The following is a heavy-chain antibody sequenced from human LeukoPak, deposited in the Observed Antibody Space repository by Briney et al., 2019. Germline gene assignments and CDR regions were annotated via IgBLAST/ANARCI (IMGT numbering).Heavy chain of an antibody. J-gene: IGHJ4*02. CDR2: IKQDGSEK. Sequence: GGSLRLSCAASGFTFSSYWMSWVRQAPGKGLEWVANIKQDGSEKYYVDSVKGRFTISRDNTRNSLYLQMNSLRAEDTALYYCARATHYYESSGYDYWGQGTLVTVSS. CDR3: ARATHYYESSGYDY. V-gene: IGHV3-7*03. D-gene: IGHD3-22*01. CDR1: GFTFSSYW.